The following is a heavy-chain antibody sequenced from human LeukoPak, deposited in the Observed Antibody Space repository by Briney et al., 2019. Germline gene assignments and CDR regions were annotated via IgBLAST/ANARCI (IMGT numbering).Heavy chain of an antibody. Sequence: SETLSLTCTVSGASISTYYWSWIRQPPGKGLEWIGYIYYSGGTKYNPALQSRGSISVDTSKNQFSLKLSSVTAADTAIYYCVRVLDEDVDCGDYVPWFDPWGQGTLVTVSS. CDR1: GASISTYY. J-gene: IGHJ5*02. CDR3: VRVLDEDVDCGDYVPWFDP. V-gene: IGHV4-59*01. D-gene: IGHD4-17*01. CDR2: IYYSGGT.